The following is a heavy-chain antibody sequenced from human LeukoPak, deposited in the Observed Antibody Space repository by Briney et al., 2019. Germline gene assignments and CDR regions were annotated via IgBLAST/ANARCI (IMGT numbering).Heavy chain of an antibody. CDR2: IWPDGSNK. D-gene: IGHD1-26*01. V-gene: IGHV3-30*02. J-gene: IGHJ3*02. Sequence: GGSLRLSCAASGITFSTSGMHWVRQAPGKGLEWVAFIWPDGSNKYHADSAKGRFTISRDNSKNTLYLQMNSLRAEDTAVYYCAKDGSGSYSHAFDIWGQGTMVTVSS. CDR3: AKDGSGSYSHAFDI. CDR1: GITFSTSG.